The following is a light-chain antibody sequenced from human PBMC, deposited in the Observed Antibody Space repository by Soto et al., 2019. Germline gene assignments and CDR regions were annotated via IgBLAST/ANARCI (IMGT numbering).Light chain of an antibody. CDR2: QAS. V-gene: IGKV1-5*03. Sequence: DIQMTPSPSTLSASVGDRVTITCRASQSIGRWLAWYQQKPGKAPTLLISQASSLQGGVPSRFSGRVSGTEFALAIDSLKPEDFATYYCLQYNSYSFGQGTKVEIK. J-gene: IGKJ2*01. CDR3: LQYNSYS. CDR1: QSIGRW.